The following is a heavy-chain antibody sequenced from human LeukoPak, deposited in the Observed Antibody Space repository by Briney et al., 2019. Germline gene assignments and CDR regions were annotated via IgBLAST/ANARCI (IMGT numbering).Heavy chain of an antibody. CDR2: IYYSGST. CDR1: GGSISSYF. J-gene: IGHJ6*03. D-gene: IGHD5-12*01. Sequence: SETLSPTCTVSGGSISSYFWSWIRQPPGKGLEWIGYIYYSGSTNYNPSLKSRVTISVDTSKNQFSLKLSSVTAADTAVYYCARSFRGYDVAYYYYMDVWGKGTTVTVSS. CDR3: ARSFRGYDVAYYYYMDV. V-gene: IGHV4-59*01.